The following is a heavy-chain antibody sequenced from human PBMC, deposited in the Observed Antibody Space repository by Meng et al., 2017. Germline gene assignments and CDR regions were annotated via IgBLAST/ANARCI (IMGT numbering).Heavy chain of an antibody. CDR2: IYSGGST. D-gene: IGHD4-17*01. CDR1: GFTVSSNY. CDR3: AKDIGQNYGDYGNYYYGMDV. V-gene: IGHV3-53*04. Sequence: GESLKISCAASGFTVSSNYMSWVRQAPGKGLEWVSVIYSGGSTYYADSVKGRFTISRHNSKNTLYLQMNSLRAEDTAVYYCAKDIGQNYGDYGNYYYGMDVWGQGTTVTVSS. J-gene: IGHJ6*02.